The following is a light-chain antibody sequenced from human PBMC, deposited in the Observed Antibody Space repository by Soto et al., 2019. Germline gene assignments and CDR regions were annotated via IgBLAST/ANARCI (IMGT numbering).Light chain of an antibody. J-gene: IGLJ3*02. CDR2: LNSDGSH. V-gene: IGLV4-69*01. CDR3: QTWSTDIRV. CDR1: SGHNSYA. Sequence: QSVLTQPPSDSASLGASVKLTCTLSSGHNSYAIAWHQQQPEKGPRYLMKLNSDGSHSKGDGIPDRFSGSSSGAERYLTISSLQSEDEADYYCQTWSTDIRVFGGGTKLTLL.